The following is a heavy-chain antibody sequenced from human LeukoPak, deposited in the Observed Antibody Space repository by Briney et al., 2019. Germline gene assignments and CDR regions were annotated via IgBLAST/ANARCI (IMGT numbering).Heavy chain of an antibody. J-gene: IGHJ5*02. V-gene: IGHV1-2*02. Sequence: ASVTVSCKTSGYIFSDHHILWVQQAPGQGLEWLGWINPASGGTNNAQKFHGRVTMTTDTSISTLYMELNSLRSDDTAAYYCARVLFPSGPTHCFDPWGQGTLVTVSS. CDR2: INPASGGT. D-gene: IGHD2-21*01. CDR3: ARVLFPSGPTHCFDP. CDR1: GYIFSDHH.